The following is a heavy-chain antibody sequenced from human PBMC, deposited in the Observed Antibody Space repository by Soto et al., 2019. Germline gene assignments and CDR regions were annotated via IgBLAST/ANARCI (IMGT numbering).Heavy chain of an antibody. D-gene: IGHD3-9*01. CDR3: ARKLPHFDLLLVPCEY. CDR1: GFTFSNHA. CDR2: IANDGSRD. Sequence: QVQLVESGGGVVQPGRSLTLSCAASGFTFSNHAIHWVRQAPGKGLEWVAVIANDGSRDYDADSVKGRFTMSRDNCKSTLCLQMTSLSSEDTDVYYFARKLPHFDLLLVPCEYWGQGPLVTVSS. J-gene: IGHJ4*02. V-gene: IGHV3-30*04.